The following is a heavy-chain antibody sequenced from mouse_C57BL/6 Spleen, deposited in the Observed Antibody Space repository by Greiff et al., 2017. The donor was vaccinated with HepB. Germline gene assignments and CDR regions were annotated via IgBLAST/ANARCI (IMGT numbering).Heavy chain of an antibody. Sequence: EVQLQQSGPGLVKPSQSLSLTCSVTGYSITSGYYWNWIRQFPGNKLEWMGYISYDGSNNYNPSLKNRISITRDTSKNQFFLKLNSVTTEDTATYYCARAYGYDAGPWFAYWGQGTLVTVSA. D-gene: IGHD2-2*01. CDR1: GYSITSGYY. V-gene: IGHV3-6*01. J-gene: IGHJ3*01. CDR3: ARAYGYDAGPWFAY. CDR2: ISYDGSN.